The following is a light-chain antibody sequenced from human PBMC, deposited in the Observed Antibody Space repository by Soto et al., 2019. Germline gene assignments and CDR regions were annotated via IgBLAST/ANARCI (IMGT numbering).Light chain of an antibody. Sequence: DIQMTQSPSTLSASVVDRVSITCRASQSISSWLAWYQQKPGKAPKMLIYKASSLESGVPSRFRGSGSGTEFTLTISSLQPDDFAIYYCQEYLSSSWTFGQGTKVDIK. CDR3: QEYLSSSWT. CDR2: KAS. J-gene: IGKJ1*01. V-gene: IGKV1-5*03. CDR1: QSISSW.